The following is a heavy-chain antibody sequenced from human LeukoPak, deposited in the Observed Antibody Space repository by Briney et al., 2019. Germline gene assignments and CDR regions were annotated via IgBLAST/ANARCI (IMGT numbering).Heavy chain of an antibody. CDR3: ASLTNTTGXIPWYFDL. J-gene: IGHJ2*01. D-gene: IGHD2/OR15-2a*01. V-gene: IGHV4-59*01. CDR1: GGSLTYYY. CDR2: IYYSGST. Sequence: SETLSLTCSVSGGSLTYYYWTWIRQPPGRRPEWIGFIYYSGSTNYNPSLESRVAFSVDTSKNQVSLKLSSVTAADTAIYYCASLTNTTGXIPWYFDL.